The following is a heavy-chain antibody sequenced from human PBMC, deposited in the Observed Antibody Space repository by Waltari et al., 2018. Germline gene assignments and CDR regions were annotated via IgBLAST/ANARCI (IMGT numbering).Heavy chain of an antibody. D-gene: IGHD1-26*01. CDR3: ARQGGYINVWWEDYWYFDH. V-gene: IGHV4-38-2*01. J-gene: IGHJ2*01. CDR1: DYSTSSGFY. Sequence: QVHLQVSGPGLVTPSETLSLTCAVSDYSTSSGFYWGWIRQPPGTGLEWSGSINHSGSTFYNPSLKSRVTISVDTALNHFSLKLNSVTATDTAVYYCARQGGYINVWWEDYWYFDHWGRGTLVTVSS. CDR2: INHSGST.